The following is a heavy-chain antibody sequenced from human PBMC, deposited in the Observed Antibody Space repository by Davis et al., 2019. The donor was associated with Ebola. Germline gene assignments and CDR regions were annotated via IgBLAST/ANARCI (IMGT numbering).Heavy chain of an antibody. V-gene: IGHV1-18*01. J-gene: IGHJ5*02. D-gene: IGHD3-3*01. CDR1: GYIFTSYG. CDR2: ISAYNGNT. CDR3: ARVPITIFGVVIYNWFDP. Sequence: ASVKVSCKASGYIFTSYGISWVRQAPGQGLEWMGWISAYNGNTNYAQKLQGRVIMTTDTSTSTAYMELRSLRSDDTAVYYCARVPITIFGVVIYNWFDPWGQGTLVTVSS.